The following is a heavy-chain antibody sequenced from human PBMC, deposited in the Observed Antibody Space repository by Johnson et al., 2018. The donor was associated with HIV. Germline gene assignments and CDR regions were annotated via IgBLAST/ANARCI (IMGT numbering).Heavy chain of an antibody. CDR2: IYSGGST. V-gene: IGHV3-53*01. CDR3: AREGSGSWLDAFDI. CDR1: GFTVSSNY. Sequence: VQLVESGGGLIQPGGSLRLSCAASGFTVSSNYMSWVRQAPGKGLEWVSVIYSGGSTYYADSVKGRFTISRDNSKNTLYLQMNSLRAEDTAVYYCAREGSGSWLDAFDIWGQGTMGTVSS. J-gene: IGHJ3*02. D-gene: IGHD1-26*01.